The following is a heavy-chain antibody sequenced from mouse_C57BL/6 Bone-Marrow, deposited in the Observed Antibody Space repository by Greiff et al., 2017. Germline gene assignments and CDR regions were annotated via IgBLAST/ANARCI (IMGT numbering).Heavy chain of an antibody. V-gene: IGHV5-4*01. D-gene: IGHD1-1*01. J-gene: IGHJ4*01. Sequence: EVNVVESGGGLVKPGGSLKLSCAASGFTFSSYAMSWVRQTPEKRLEWVATISDGGSYTYYPDNVKGRFTISRDNAKNNLYLQMSHLKSEDTAMYYCAREAYYYGSSYDYYAMDYWGQGTSVTVSS. CDR3: AREAYYYGSSYDYYAMDY. CDR2: ISDGGSYT. CDR1: GFTFSSYA.